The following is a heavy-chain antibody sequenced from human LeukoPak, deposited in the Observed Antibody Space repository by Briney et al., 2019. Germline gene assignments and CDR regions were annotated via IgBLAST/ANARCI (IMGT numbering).Heavy chain of an antibody. CDR3: ARRFDGDYFYYYYGMDV. Sequence: SQTLSLTCTVSGYSISSGYYWGWIRQPPGEGLEWIGSIYHSGSTYYNPSLKSRVTISVDTSKNQFSLKLSSVTAADTAVYYCARRFDGDYFYYYYGMDVWGQGTTVTVSS. J-gene: IGHJ6*02. V-gene: IGHV4-38-2*02. CDR2: IYHSGST. D-gene: IGHD4-17*01. CDR1: GYSISSGYY.